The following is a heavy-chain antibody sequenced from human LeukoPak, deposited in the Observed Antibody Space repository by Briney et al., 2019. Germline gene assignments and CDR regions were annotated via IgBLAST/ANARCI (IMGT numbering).Heavy chain of an antibody. D-gene: IGHD1-14*01. J-gene: IGHJ6*02. V-gene: IGHV4-59*01. CDR2: IYYSGST. CDR3: ARVRPTSGHHDYYGMDV. CDR1: GGSISSYY. Sequence: SETLSLTCTVSGGSISSYYWSWIRQPPGKGLEWIGYIYYSGSTNDNPSLKSRVTISVDTSKNQFSLKLSSVTAADTAVYYCARVRPTSGHHDYYGMDVWGQGTTVTVSS.